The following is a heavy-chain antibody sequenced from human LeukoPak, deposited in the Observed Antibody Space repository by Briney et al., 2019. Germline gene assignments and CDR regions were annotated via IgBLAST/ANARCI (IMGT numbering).Heavy chain of an antibody. J-gene: IGHJ4*02. D-gene: IGHD3-9*01. Sequence: ASVKVSCKASGYIFSVYALIWVRQAPGQGLELMGWINTNTGNPTYAQGFTGRFVFSLDTSVSTAYLQISSLKAEDTAVYYCARIGDYDILTGWGQGTLVTVSS. V-gene: IGHV7-4-1*02. CDR3: ARIGDYDILTG. CDR1: GYIFSVYA. CDR2: INTNTGNP.